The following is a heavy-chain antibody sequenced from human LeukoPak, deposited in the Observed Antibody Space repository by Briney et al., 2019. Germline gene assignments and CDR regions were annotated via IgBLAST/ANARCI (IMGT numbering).Heavy chain of an antibody. V-gene: IGHV4-30-2*01. D-gene: IGHD3-3*01. CDR2: IYHSGST. Sequence: PSETLSLTCTVSGGSISSGGYYWSWIRQPPGKGLEWIGYIYHSGSTYYNPSLKSRVTISVDRSKNQFSLKLSSVTAADTAVYYCARGYDFWSGADAFDIWGQGTMVTVSS. J-gene: IGHJ3*02. CDR1: GGSISSGGYY. CDR3: ARGYDFWSGADAFDI.